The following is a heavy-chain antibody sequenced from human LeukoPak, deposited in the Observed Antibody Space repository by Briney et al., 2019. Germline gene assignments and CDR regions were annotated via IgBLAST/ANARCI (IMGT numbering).Heavy chain of an antibody. CDR2: IYYSGST. CDR3: ARLLYDSSGFNWFDP. D-gene: IGHD3-22*01. Sequence: PSETLSLTCTVSGGSISSYYWSWIRQPPGKGLEWIGYIYYSGSTNYNPSRKSRVTISVDTSKNQVSLKLSSVTAADTAVYYCARLLYDSSGFNWFDPWGQGTLVTVSS. J-gene: IGHJ5*02. V-gene: IGHV4-59*08. CDR1: GGSISSYY.